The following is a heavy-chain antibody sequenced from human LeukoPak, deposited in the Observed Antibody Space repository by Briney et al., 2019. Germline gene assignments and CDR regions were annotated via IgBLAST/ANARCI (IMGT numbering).Heavy chain of an antibody. Sequence: GGSLRLSCAASGFTFSSYAMHWVRQAPGKGLEWVAVISYDGSNKYYADSVKGRFTISRDNSKNTLYLQMNSLRAEDTAVYYCARDYYGSAGYPDYWGQGTLVTVSS. CDR1: GFTFSSYA. CDR3: ARDYYGSAGYPDY. CDR2: ISYDGSNK. J-gene: IGHJ4*02. V-gene: IGHV3-30*04. D-gene: IGHD3-10*01.